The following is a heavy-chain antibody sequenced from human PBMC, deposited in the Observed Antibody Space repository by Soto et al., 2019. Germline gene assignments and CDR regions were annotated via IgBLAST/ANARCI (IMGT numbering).Heavy chain of an antibody. Sequence: TLSLTCTVSGASISSDGHYWSWIRQHPGKGLEWIGYVYYGLSTYYNPSLKSRVTISIDTSKNQFSLKLSSVTAAVTAVYYCAREVAATTHFDYWGQGTLVTVSS. V-gene: IGHV4-31*03. CDR1: GASISSDGHY. CDR3: AREVAATTHFDY. CDR2: VYYGLST. J-gene: IGHJ4*02. D-gene: IGHD2-15*01.